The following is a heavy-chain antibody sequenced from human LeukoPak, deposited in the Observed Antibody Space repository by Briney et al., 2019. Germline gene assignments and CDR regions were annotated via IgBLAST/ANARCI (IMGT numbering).Heavy chain of an antibody. CDR1: DDSISGSTYY. CDR3: ARAPKLEHYGMDV. V-gene: IGHV4-61*01. CDR2: IYYSGST. J-gene: IGHJ6*02. Sequence: PSETLSLTCTVSDDSISGSTYYWTWIRQPPGKGLEWIGYIYYSGSTNYNPSLKSRVTISVDTSKNQFSLKLSSVTAADTAVYYCARAPKLEHYGMDVWGQGTTVTVSS. D-gene: IGHD1-1*01.